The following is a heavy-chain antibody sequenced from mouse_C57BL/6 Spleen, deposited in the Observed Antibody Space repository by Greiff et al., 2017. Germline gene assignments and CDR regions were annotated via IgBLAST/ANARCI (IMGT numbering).Heavy chain of an antibody. Sequence: DVHLVESGGGLVKPGGSLKLSCAASGFTFSDYGMHWVRQAPEKGLEWVAYISSGSSTIYYADTVKGRFTISRDNAKNTLFLQMTSLRSEDTAMYYCARSGVVATRYFDYWGQGTTLTVSS. J-gene: IGHJ2*01. D-gene: IGHD1-1*01. CDR2: ISSGSSTI. CDR3: ARSGVVATRYFDY. CDR1: GFTFSDYG. V-gene: IGHV5-17*01.